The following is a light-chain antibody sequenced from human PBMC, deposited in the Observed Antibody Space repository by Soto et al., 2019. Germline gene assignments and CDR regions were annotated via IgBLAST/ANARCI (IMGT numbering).Light chain of an antibody. CDR2: GAS. CDR3: LQYNNWWA. J-gene: IGKJ1*01. CDR1: QSVSSSY. Sequence: EILLTQSPGTLSLSPGERATPSRRASQSVSSSYLAWYQQKPGQAPRLLIYGASSRATGIPDRFSGSGSGTDFTLTISSLQSEDFAVYYCLQYNNWWAFGQGTKVDIK. V-gene: IGKV3-20*01.